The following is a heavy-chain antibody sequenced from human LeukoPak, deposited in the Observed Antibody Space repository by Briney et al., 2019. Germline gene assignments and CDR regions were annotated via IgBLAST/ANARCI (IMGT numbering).Heavy chain of an antibody. D-gene: IGHD6-19*01. CDR1: GFTFSRYD. CDR3: VRVAVAGNLNNWFDP. J-gene: IGHJ5*02. CDR2: IWYDGSNK. V-gene: IGHV3-33*08. Sequence: GGSLRLSCAASGFTFSRYDMHWVRQATGKGLEWVAVIWYDGSNKYYADTVKGRFTISRDNSKNTLYLQMNSLRAEDTAVYYCVRVAVAGNLNNWFDPWGQGTLVTVSS.